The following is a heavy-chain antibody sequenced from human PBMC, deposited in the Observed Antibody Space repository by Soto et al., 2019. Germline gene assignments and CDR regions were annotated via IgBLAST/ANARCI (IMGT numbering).Heavy chain of an antibody. D-gene: IGHD6-19*01. Sequence: GESLKISCKGSGYSFTNYWIGWVRQMPGKGLEWMGIIYPGDSDTRYGPSFQGQVTISADKSISTAYLQWSSLKASDTAMYYCEMKELRKWLVGGVDYWGQGTLVTVSS. V-gene: IGHV5-51*01. CDR3: EMKELRKWLVGGVDY. CDR1: GYSFTNYW. CDR2: IYPGDSDT. J-gene: IGHJ4*02.